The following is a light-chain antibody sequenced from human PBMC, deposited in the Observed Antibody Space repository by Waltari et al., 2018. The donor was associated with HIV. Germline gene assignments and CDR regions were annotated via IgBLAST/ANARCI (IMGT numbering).Light chain of an antibody. V-gene: IGLV1-47*01. Sequence: QSVLTQPPSASGTPGQTVTIPCSGSSPNTGSNYLSWYQQLPGAAPKLLMYRNDQRPSGVPDRFSGSKSGTSASLAISGPRSEDEADYTCATWDDSLSGVVFGGGTKLNVL. CDR1: SPNTGSNY. J-gene: IGLJ2*01. CDR3: ATWDDSLSGVV. CDR2: RND.